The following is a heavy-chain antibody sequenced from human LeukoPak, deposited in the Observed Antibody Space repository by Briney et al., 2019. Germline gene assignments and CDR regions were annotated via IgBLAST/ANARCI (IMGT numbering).Heavy chain of an antibody. J-gene: IGHJ3*02. D-gene: IGHD1-1*01. CDR2: ILTSGDT. CDR1: GGSISGNA. CDR3: ARRFNSGNDDVFDI. Sequence: SETLSLTCTVSGGSISGNAWNWVRQPAGKGLEWVGRILTSGDTVYNPSLESRVTMPLDTSKNQFSLKLNSLTAADTAVYYCARRFNSGNDDVFDIWGQGTMVAVSS. V-gene: IGHV4-4*07.